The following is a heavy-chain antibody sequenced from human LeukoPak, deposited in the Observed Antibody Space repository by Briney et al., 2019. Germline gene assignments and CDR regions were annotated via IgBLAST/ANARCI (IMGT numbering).Heavy chain of an antibody. CDR3: AREGSSSWSYYYGMDV. Sequence: SVKVSCKASGGTFISYAISWVRQAPGQGLEWMGGIIPIFGTANYAQKFQGRVTITADESTSTAYMELSSLRSEDTAVYYCAREGSSSWSYYYGMDVWGQGTTVTVSS. J-gene: IGHJ6*02. D-gene: IGHD6-13*01. CDR2: IIPIFGTA. CDR1: GGTFISYA. V-gene: IGHV1-69*13.